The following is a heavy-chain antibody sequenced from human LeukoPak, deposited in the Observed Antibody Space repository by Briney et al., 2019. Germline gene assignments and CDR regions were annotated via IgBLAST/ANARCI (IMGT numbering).Heavy chain of an antibody. CDR3: AKDHSITMVRGVIIPPNFDY. Sequence: GGSLRLSCAASGFTFSRYGMHWVRQAPGKGLEWVAVISYDGSNKYYADSVKGRFTISRDNSKNTLYLQMNSLRAEDTAVYYCAKDHSITMVRGVIIPPNFDYWGQGTLVTVSS. CDR1: GFTFSRYG. V-gene: IGHV3-30*18. CDR2: ISYDGSNK. D-gene: IGHD3-10*01. J-gene: IGHJ4*02.